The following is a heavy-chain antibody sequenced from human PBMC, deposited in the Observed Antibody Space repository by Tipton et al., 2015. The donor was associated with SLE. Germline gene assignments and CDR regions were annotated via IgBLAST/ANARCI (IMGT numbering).Heavy chain of an antibody. CDR1: GVSMRSSF. Sequence: TLSLTCSVSGVSMRSSFWTWVRRSPGKGLEWVGYVDDRGRGRYNPSLKGRGTMSVETSTSQFSLKLESLTAADTAVYFCARGSGWHMYWGQGILVTVSS. CDR2: VDDRGRG. J-gene: IGHJ4*02. CDR3: ARGSGWHMY. D-gene: IGHD1-26*01. V-gene: IGHV4-59*01.